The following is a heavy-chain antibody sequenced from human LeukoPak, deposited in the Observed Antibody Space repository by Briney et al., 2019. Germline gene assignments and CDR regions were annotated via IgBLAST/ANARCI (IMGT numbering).Heavy chain of an antibody. CDR1: GYSISSGYY. Sequence: SETLSLTCAVSGYSISSGYYWGWIRPPPGKGLEWIGSIYHSGSTYYNPSLKSRVTISVDTSKNQFSLKLSSVTAADTAVYYCARRDIVLMVYARGGAFDIWGQGTMVTVSS. V-gene: IGHV4-38-2*01. CDR2: IYHSGST. CDR3: ARRDIVLMVYARGGAFDI. J-gene: IGHJ3*02. D-gene: IGHD2-8*01.